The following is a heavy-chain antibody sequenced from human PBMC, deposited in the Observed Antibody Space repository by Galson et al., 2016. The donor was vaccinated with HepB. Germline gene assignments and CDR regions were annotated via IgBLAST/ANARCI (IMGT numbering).Heavy chain of an antibody. CDR1: GFTFSSYA. CDR2: ISYDGSNK. Sequence: SLRLSCAASGFTFSSYAMHWVRQAPGKGLEWVAFISYDGSNKKYADSVKGRFTISRDNSKKTLYLQMNSLRAEDTAVYYFAKDGRIYCSSASCHDHFHYWGQGTLVTVSS. D-gene: IGHD2-2*01. CDR3: AKDGRIYCSSASCHDHFHY. V-gene: IGHV3-30*04. J-gene: IGHJ4*02.